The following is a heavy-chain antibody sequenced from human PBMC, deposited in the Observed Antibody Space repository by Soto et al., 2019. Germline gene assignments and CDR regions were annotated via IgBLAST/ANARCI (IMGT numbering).Heavy chain of an antibody. CDR2: INAGNGNT. V-gene: IGHV1-3*01. CDR1: GYTFTSYA. J-gene: IGHJ4*02. D-gene: IGHD3-3*01. CDR3: AREGVVTLHAFDY. Sequence: ASVKVSYKASGYTFTSYAMHWVRQAPGQRLEWMGWINAGNGNTKYSQKFQGRVTITRDTSASTAYMELSSLRSEDTAVYYCAREGVVTLHAFDYWGQGTLVTV.